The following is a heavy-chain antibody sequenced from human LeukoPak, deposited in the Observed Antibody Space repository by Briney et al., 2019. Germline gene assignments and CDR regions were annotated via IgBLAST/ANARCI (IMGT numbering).Heavy chain of an antibody. CDR3: VRGGIASAFDI. CDR1: GFTLSSYA. J-gene: IGHJ3*02. D-gene: IGHD6-13*01. V-gene: IGHV3-23*01. Sequence: PGGSLRLSCAASGFTLSSYAMSWVRQAPGKGLEWVSSISGNGGYTFHTDSVKSRFTISRDNAKNTLYLQMNSLRAEDTAVYYCVRGGIASAFDIWGQGTMVTVSS. CDR2: ISGNGGYT.